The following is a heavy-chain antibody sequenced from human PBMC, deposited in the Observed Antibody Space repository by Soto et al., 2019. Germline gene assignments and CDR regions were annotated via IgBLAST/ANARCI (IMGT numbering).Heavy chain of an antibody. D-gene: IGHD6-19*01. V-gene: IGHV1-18*01. CDR2: ISAYNGNT. CDR3: ARKTSGYFAY. Sequence: ASVKVSCKASGYTFTSYGISWVRQAPGQGLEWMGWISAYNGNTNYAQKLQGRVTMTTDNSKNTLYLEMNSLRAEDTAVYYCARKTSGYFAYWGQGALVTVSS. J-gene: IGHJ4*02. CDR1: GYTFTSYG.